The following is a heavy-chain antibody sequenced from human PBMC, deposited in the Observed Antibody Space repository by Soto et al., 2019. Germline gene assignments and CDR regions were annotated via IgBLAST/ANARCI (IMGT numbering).Heavy chain of an antibody. Sequence: GGSLRLSCAASGFTFRNAWMIWVRQVPGKGLEWVGRIKSKTDGETTDYAIPVKGRFTIARDDSKNTLFLQMNSLNPEDTALYFCTTEGNEKSGYYVGYSEHWGQGT. D-gene: IGHD3-3*01. CDR3: TTEGNEKSGYYVGYSEH. V-gene: IGHV3-15*01. CDR1: GFTFRNAW. J-gene: IGHJ4*02. CDR2: IKSKTDGETT.